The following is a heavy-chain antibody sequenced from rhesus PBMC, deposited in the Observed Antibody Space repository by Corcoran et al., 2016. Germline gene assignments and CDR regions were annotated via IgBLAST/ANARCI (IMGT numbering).Heavy chain of an antibody. V-gene: IGHV4S11*01. CDR1: GGFILGSY. CDR2: IDGSGSTT. J-gene: IGHJ4*01. CDR3: ARRFDY. Sequence: QVQLQESGPGLVTPSATLSLTSPGSGGFILGSYWAWIRQPPGKGLGWIGNIDGSGSTTNDNPSLKSRVTLSVDTSKNQLSLKLSSVTAADTAVYYCARRFDYWGQGVLVTVSS.